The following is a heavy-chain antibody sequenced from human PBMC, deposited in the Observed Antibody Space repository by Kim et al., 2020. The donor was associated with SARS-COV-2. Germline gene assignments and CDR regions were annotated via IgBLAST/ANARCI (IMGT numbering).Heavy chain of an antibody. Sequence: ASVKVSCKASGYTFTSYGISWVRQAPGQGLEWMGWISAYNGNTNYAQKLQGRVTMTTDTSTSTAYMELRSLRSDDTAVYYCARVGSSSSIFLYYYYYYYMDVWGKGTTVTVSS. J-gene: IGHJ6*03. D-gene: IGHD6-13*01. CDR3: ARVGSSSSIFLYYYYYYYMDV. CDR1: GYTFTSYG. V-gene: IGHV1-18*01. CDR2: ISAYNGNT.